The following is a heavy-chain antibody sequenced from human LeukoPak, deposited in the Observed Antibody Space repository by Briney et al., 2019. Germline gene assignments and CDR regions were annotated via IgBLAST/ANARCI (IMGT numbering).Heavy chain of an antibody. CDR1: GFTFSSYA. V-gene: IGHV3-23*01. CDR3: AKDSGGVLWFGDFDPGY. D-gene: IGHD3-10*01. J-gene: IGHJ4*02. CDR2: ISGSGGST. Sequence: GGSLRLSCAASGFTFSSYAMSWVRQAPGKGLEWVSAISGSGGSTYYADSVKVRFTISRDNSKNTLYLQMNSLRAEDTAVYYCAKDSGGVLWFGDFDPGYWGQGTLVTVSS.